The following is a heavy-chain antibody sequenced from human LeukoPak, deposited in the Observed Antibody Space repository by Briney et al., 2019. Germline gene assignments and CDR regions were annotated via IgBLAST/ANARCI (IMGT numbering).Heavy chain of an antibody. CDR1: GFTFRNYT. CDR2: ISGGGANT. V-gene: IGHV3-23*01. J-gene: IGHJ4*02. CDR3: ARASGGSYYPFDY. Sequence: GGSLSLTRAASGFTFRNYTMHCVRQAPGKGLEWVSAISGGGANTYYADSVKGRFTISRDNSKNTLYLQMNSLRAEDTAVYFCARASGGSYYPFDYWGQGTLVTVSS. D-gene: IGHD2-15*01.